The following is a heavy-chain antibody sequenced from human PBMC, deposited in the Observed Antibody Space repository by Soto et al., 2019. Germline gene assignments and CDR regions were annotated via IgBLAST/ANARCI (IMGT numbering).Heavy chain of an antibody. D-gene: IGHD2-2*03. J-gene: IGHJ3*01. CDR3: ARDTCCGYCQNGDAFAF. Sequence: TLSLTCTVSGGSISSGGYYWSWIRQHPGKGLEGIGYIYYSGSTYYNPSLKSRVTISVDTSKNQFSLKLSSVTAADTAVYYCARDTCCGYCQNGDAFAFWGRGSMVTGSS. CDR1: GGSISSGGYY. CDR2: IYYSGST. V-gene: IGHV4-31*03.